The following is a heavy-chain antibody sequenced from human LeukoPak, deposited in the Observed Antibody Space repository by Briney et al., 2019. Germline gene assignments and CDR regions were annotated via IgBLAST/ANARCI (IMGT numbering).Heavy chain of an antibody. CDR2: IYYSGST. V-gene: IGHV4-59*01. D-gene: IGHD6-19*01. CDR1: GGSISSYY. J-gene: IGHJ4*02. CDR3: ARDVGGWYDY. Sequence: SETLSLPCTVSGGSISSYYWSWIRQPPGKGLEWIGYIYYSGSTNYNPSLKSRVTISVDTSKNQFSLKLSSVTAADTAVYYWARDVGGWYDYWGQGTLVTVSS.